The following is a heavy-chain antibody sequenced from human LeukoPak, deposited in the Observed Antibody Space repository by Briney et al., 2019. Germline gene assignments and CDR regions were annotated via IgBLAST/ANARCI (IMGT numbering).Heavy chain of an antibody. J-gene: IGHJ6*04. Sequence: GGSLRLSCAASGFTFSSYWMSWVRQAPGKGLEWVANIKQDGSEKYYVDSVKGRFTISRDNAKNSLYLQMNSLRAEDTAVYYCARPVRPYYYYYGMDVWGKGTTVTVSS. CDR2: IKQDGSEK. D-gene: IGHD3-10*01. CDR3: ARPVRPYYYYYGMDV. V-gene: IGHV3-7*01. CDR1: GFTFSSYW.